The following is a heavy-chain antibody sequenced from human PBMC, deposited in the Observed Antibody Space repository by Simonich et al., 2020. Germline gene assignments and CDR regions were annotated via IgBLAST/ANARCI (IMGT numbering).Heavy chain of an antibody. CDR2: IWKEESNK. CDR3: ARAYSSSWYNWFDP. Sequence: QVQLVESGGGLGQPGRALGFSCAASGFHFSSFGMHWVRRALGKGVWWGSVIWKEESNKYYADYVKGRFTISRDNSKNTLYLQMNSRRAEDTAVYYCARAYSSSWYNWFDPWGQGTLVTVSS. J-gene: IGHJ5*02. D-gene: IGHD6-13*01. CDR1: GFHFSSFG. V-gene: IGHV3-33*01.